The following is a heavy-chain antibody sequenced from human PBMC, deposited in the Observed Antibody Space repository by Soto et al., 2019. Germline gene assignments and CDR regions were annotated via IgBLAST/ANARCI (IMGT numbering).Heavy chain of an antibody. CDR1: GGSIREGGYY. J-gene: IGHJ1*01. Sequence: QVQLQESGPGLVKPSQTLSLTCTISGGSIREGGYYWTWIRQYPEKGLEWIGFIYHDGGIYYNPSLKSRVTMSVGDCKRQFSLRLTSMSAADAAVYYCAAERGDTAGNRFLVFWGQGTLVSVSS. CDR3: AAERGDTAGNRFLVF. V-gene: IGHV4-31*03. D-gene: IGHD5-18*01. CDR2: IYHDGGI.